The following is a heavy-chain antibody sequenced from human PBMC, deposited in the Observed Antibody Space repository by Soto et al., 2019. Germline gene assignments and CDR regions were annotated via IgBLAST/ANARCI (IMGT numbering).Heavy chain of an antibody. CDR2: IYYTGST. CDR3: VRVGGYYGDYPNFDY. V-gene: IGHV4-59*01. J-gene: IGHJ4*02. Sequence: PSETLSLTCSVSGSSISPFYWSWIRQSPGKGLEWIGYIYYTGSTKYNPSLKSRVTISLETTKKQFSLRLRSVTAADTATYYCVRVGGYYGDYPNFDYWGQGTLVTVSS. D-gene: IGHD4-17*01. CDR1: GSSISPFY.